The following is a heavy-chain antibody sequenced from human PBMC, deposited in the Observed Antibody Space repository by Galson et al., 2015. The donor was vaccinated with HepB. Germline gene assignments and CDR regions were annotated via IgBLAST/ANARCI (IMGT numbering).Heavy chain of an antibody. J-gene: IGHJ4*02. CDR2: TYPDDSDT. CDR1: GYTFTTFW. CDR3: VRRYDFYRDPSDH. V-gene: IGHV5-51*01. D-gene: IGHD3/OR15-3a*01. Sequence: QSGAEVKRPGESLKISCAASGYTFTTFWIGWVRQTPGKGLEWLGITYPDDSDTKYSPSFEGHVTISVDKYANVVYLQWNRLQASDTAIYYCVRRYDFYRDPSDHWGRGTLVTVSS.